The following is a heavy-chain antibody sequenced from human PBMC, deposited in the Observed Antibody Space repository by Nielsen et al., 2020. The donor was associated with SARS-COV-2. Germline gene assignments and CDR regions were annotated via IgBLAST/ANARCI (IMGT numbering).Heavy chain of an antibody. V-gene: IGHV3-23*01. J-gene: IGHJ4*02. D-gene: IGHD6-13*01. CDR2: FSDGGGKT. Sequence: GESLKISCAASGFTFDDYAMSWVRQAPGKGLEWVSGFSDGGGKTYYADSVKGRLTISRDNSKNTLYLQMNSLRAEDTAVYYCAKDESYSYSSSWIDYWGQGTLVTVSS. CDR1: GFTFDDYA. CDR3: AKDESYSYSSSWIDY.